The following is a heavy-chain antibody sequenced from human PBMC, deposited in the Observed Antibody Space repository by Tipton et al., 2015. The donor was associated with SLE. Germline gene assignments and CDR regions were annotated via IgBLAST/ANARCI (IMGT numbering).Heavy chain of an antibody. J-gene: IGHJ5*01. CDR1: GFIFSSYA. CDR3: ARKFNDYDDYDS. D-gene: IGHD3-16*01. V-gene: IGHV3-30*04. Sequence: SLRLSCAASGFIFSSYAMHWVRQAPGKGLEWVAVISYDGSNKYYADSVKGRFTISRDNSKNTLYLQMNSLRAEDTAVYYCARKFNDYDDYDSWGQGTLVTVSS. CDR2: ISYDGSNK.